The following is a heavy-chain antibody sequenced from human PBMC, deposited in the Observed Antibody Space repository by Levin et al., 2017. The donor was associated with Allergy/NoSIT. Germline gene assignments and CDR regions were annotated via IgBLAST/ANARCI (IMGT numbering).Heavy chain of an antibody. Sequence: SGPTLVKPTQTLTLTCTFSGFSLSTSGVGVGWIRQPPGKALEWLALIYWNDDKRYSPSLKSRLTITKDTSKNQVVLTMTNMDPVDTATYYCAHNEIIGTYTYGYMYYFDYWGQGTLVTVSS. V-gene: IGHV2-5*01. D-gene: IGHD5-18*01. CDR3: AHNEIIGTYTYGYMYYFDY. CDR2: IYWNDDK. CDR1: GFSLSTSGVG. J-gene: IGHJ4*02.